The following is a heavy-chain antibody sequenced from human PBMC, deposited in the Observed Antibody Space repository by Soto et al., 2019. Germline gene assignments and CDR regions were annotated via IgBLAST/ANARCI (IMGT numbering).Heavy chain of an antibody. Sequence: ASVKVSCKVSVYTLTELSMHWLRPAPGKGLEWMGVFDPEDGETIYAQKFQGRVTMTEDTSTETAYMALSSLRSEERAVYYCATTLYSGSYYSLDHWGQGTLVTVSS. CDR2: FDPEDGET. D-gene: IGHD1-26*01. V-gene: IGHV1-24*01. CDR1: VYTLTELS. CDR3: ATTLYSGSYYSLDH. J-gene: IGHJ4*02.